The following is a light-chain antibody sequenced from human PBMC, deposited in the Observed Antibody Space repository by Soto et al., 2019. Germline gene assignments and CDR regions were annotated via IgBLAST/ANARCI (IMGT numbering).Light chain of an antibody. J-gene: IGKJ2*01. CDR3: QHYSSYSPYT. Sequence: DIQMTQSPSTLSASVGDRVTITCRASQSISTWVAWYQQKPEKAPKHLIYRASSLQSGVPSRFSGSGSGTEFTLTISSLQPDDFANYYCQHYSSYSPYTFGQGTKLEIK. V-gene: IGKV1-5*03. CDR2: RAS. CDR1: QSISTW.